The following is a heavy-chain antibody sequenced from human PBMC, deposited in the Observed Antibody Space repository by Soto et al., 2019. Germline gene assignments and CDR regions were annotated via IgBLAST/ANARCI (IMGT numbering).Heavy chain of an antibody. J-gene: IGHJ4*02. D-gene: IGHD2-2*01. CDR1: GYSFTSNW. V-gene: IGHV5-51*01. Sequence: WESLKISCEASGYSFTSNWIGWVRQMPGKGLEWMGIINPADSDIKYSPSFQGQVTISADKSISTVYLQWSSPQASDTAMYYCARHSREDKGWTIRRLDCCGKGPMVTVSS. CDR3: ARHSREDKGWTIRRLDC. CDR2: INPADSDI.